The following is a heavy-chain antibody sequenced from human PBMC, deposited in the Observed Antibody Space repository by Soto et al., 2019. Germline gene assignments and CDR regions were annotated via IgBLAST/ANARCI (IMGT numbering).Heavy chain of an antibody. CDR3: ARVDWVEGYGAGTYFDS. CDR2: IYSGSTT. Sequence: EVLLVQSGGGLVQPGGSLRLSCAPSGLSVTSNYMAWVRQAPGKGLEWVSVIYSGSTTHHADAVKGRFTISRDSSRNTLYLQMSSLRGEDTALYYCARVDWVEGYGAGTYFDSWGQGTLVTVSS. D-gene: IGHD1-1*01. CDR1: GLSVTSNY. V-gene: IGHV3-66*01. J-gene: IGHJ4*02.